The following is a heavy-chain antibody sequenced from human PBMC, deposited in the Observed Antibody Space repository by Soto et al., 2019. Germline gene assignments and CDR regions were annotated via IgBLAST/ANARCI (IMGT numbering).Heavy chain of an antibody. CDR1: GFTFSSYG. D-gene: IGHD4-17*01. J-gene: IGHJ6*02. V-gene: IGHV3-33*01. CDR3: ARTVGGDYRYYYYYGMDV. CDR2: IWYDGSNK. Sequence: PGGSLRLSCAASGFTFSSYGMHWVRQAPGKGLEWVAVIWYDGSNKYYADSVKGRFTISRDNSKNTLYLQMNSLRAEDTAVYYCARTVGGDYRYYYYYGMDVWGQGTTVTVSS.